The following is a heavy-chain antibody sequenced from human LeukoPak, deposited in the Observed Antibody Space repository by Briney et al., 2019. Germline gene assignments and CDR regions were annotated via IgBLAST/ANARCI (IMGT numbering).Heavy chain of an antibody. CDR1: GFTFSTYS. CDR3: ATNYDDSREAFDV. J-gene: IGHJ3*01. V-gene: IGHV3-23*01. D-gene: IGHD3-3*01. CDR2: ISGSGEDS. Sequence: GGSLRLSCAASGFTFSTYSMNWVRQAPGKGLEWVSGISGSGEDSNHADSVTGRFIISRENSKNTLYLQMNSLRADDTAVYYCATNYDDSREAFDVWGQGTVVTVSS.